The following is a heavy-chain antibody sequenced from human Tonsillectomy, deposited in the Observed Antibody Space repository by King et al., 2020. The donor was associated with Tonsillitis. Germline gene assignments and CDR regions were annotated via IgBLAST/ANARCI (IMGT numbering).Heavy chain of an antibody. CDR3: AKGLRGNAFSWFDP. CDR1: GFTFSSQA. CDR2: ISGSGGST. V-gene: IGHV3-23*04. Sequence: VQLVESGGGLVQPGGSLRLSCAASGFTFSSQAMSWVRQAPGKGLEWVSDISGSGGSTYYADSVKGRFTISRDNSKNTLSLQMNSLRAEDTAVYYWAKGLRGNAFSWFDPWGQRTLVTVSS. D-gene: IGHD4-23*01. J-gene: IGHJ5*02.